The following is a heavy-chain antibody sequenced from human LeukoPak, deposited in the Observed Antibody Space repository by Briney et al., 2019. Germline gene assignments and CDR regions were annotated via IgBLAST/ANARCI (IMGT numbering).Heavy chain of an antibody. CDR1: GFTFSNYW. V-gene: IGHV3-7*01. D-gene: IGHD6-19*01. CDR2: IKQDGSVK. Sequence: GGSLRLSCAASGFTFSNYWMSWVRQAPGKGLEWVANIKQDGSVKYYVDSVRGRFTISRDNAKNSVYLQMNSLRAEDTAVYYCERIGYSSSCLDYWGQGTLVTVSS. J-gene: IGHJ4*02. CDR3: ERIGYSSSCLDY.